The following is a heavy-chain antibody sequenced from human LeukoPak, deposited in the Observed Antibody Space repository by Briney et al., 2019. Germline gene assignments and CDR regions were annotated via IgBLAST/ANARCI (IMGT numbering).Heavy chain of an antibody. Sequence: GGSLRLSCAASGFTFSNYEMHWVRQAPGKGLEWVSYISSSGSIIYHADSVKGRFTISRDNSKNTLSLQMNSLRAEDTAVYYCAKLGKTENHYGSGRFSYYYYMDVWGKGTTVTISS. CDR3: AKLGKTENHYGSGRFSYYYYMDV. V-gene: IGHV3-48*03. CDR1: GFTFSNYE. CDR2: ISSSGSII. D-gene: IGHD3-10*01. J-gene: IGHJ6*03.